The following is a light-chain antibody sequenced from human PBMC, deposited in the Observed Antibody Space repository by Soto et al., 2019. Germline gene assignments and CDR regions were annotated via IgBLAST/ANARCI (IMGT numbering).Light chain of an antibody. CDR2: AAS. J-gene: IGKJ3*01. V-gene: IGKV1-9*01. CDR3: QQLNSYVFT. CDR1: QDVSRF. Sequence: DIQLTQSPSFLSASVGDRVTISCRASQDVSRFLAWYQQKPGKAPNLLIYAASTLQSGVPSRYSGSGSGTEFTLTIGSLQPEDFATYYCQQLNSYVFTFGPGTKVDIK.